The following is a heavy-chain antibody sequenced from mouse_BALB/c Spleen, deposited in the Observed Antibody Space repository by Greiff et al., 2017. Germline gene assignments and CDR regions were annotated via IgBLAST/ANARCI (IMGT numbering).Heavy chain of an antibody. CDR1: GFTFSSYA. V-gene: IGHV5-6-5*01. Sequence: EVKLMESGGGLVKPGGSLKLSCAASGFTFSSYAMSWARQTPEKRLEWVASISSGGSTYYPDSVKGRFTISRDNARNILYLQMSSLRSEDTAMYYCARHYGYDGYFDYWGQGTTLTVSS. J-gene: IGHJ2*01. CDR3: ARHYGYDGYFDY. CDR2: ISSGGST. D-gene: IGHD2-2*01.